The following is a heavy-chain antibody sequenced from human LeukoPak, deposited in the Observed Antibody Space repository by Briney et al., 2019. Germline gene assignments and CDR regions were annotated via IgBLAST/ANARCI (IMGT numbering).Heavy chain of an antibody. D-gene: IGHD4-17*01. CDR3: ARDYHLNGDYPVFVY. J-gene: IGHJ4*02. CDR2: ISGSGGST. Sequence: GGSLRLSCAASGFTFSSYAMSWVRQAPGKGLEWVSAISGSGGSTYYADSVKGRFTISRDNSKNTLYLQMNSLRAEDTAVYYCARDYHLNGDYPVFVYWGQGTLVTVSS. V-gene: IGHV3-23*01. CDR1: GFTFSSYA.